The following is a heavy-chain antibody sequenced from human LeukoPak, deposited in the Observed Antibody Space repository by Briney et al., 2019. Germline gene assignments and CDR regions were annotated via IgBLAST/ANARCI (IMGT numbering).Heavy chain of an antibody. J-gene: IGHJ4*02. V-gene: IGHV4-59*01. Sequence: KPSETLSLTCAVYGGSFSGYYWSWIRQPPGEALEWIGYLYFSGSTDYNPSLKSRVTISEDTSQNQFSLQLTSVTAADTAVYYCARAGGSWSFDNWGRGTLVTVSS. CDR2: LYFSGST. CDR3: ARAGGSWSFDN. CDR1: GGSFSGYY. D-gene: IGHD2-15*01.